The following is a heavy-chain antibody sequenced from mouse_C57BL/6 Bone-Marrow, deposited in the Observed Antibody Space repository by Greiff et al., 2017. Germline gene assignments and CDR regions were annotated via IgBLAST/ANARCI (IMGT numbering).Heavy chain of an antibody. V-gene: IGHV1-39*01. CDR2: IDPNYGTT. J-gene: IGHJ4*01. CDR3: AGGDDYDYAMNY. D-gene: IGHD2-4*01. Sequence: VQLQQSGPELVKPGASVKISCKASGYSFTDYNMHWVKQSNGQSLEWIGVIDPNYGTTSYNQKFKGKATLTVDQSSSTAYMQLNSLTSEDSAVYYCAGGDDYDYAMNYWGQGTAVTVSA. CDR1: GYSFTDYN.